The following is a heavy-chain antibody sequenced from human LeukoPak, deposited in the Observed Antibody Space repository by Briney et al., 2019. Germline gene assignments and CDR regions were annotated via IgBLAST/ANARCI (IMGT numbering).Heavy chain of an antibody. D-gene: IGHD4-17*01. CDR3: ARVSEDYGVLGWFDP. Sequence: GGSLRLSCAASGFTFSLYSLNWVRQAPGKGLEWVSYISSSGTTIYYADSVKGRFTISRDYAKKSLYLQMNSLRAEDTAVYYCARVSEDYGVLGWFDPWGQGTLVTVSS. V-gene: IGHV3-48*04. CDR1: GFTFSLYS. CDR2: ISSSGTTI. J-gene: IGHJ5*02.